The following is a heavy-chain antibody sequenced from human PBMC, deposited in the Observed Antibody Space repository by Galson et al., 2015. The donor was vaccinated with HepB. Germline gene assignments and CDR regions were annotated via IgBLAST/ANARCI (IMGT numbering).Heavy chain of an antibody. Sequence: SLRLSCAASGFTFNTYGMHWVRQAPGKGLEWVAVISYDGRNKFYADSVKGRFTISRDNSKNTLYLQMNSLRAEDTAVYYCAKGRKGYGLDYWGQGTLVTVSS. V-gene: IGHV3-30*18. CDR2: ISYDGRNK. D-gene: IGHD4-17*01. CDR1: GFTFNTYG. J-gene: IGHJ4*02. CDR3: AKGRKGYGLDY.